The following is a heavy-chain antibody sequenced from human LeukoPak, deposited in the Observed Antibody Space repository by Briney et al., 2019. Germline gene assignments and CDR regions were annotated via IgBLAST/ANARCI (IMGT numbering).Heavy chain of an antibody. J-gene: IGHJ4*02. CDR2: LYSDGST. Sequence: PGRSLRLSCAASGFTVSRNYMSWVRQAPGKGLEWVSVLYSDGSTYHADSVKGRFTISRDDAKNLLYLDMNSLRAEDTAVYYCARGHTAVTRHFDFWGQGTLVTVSS. V-gene: IGHV3-53*01. CDR3: ARGHTAVTRHFDF. CDR1: GFTVSRNY. D-gene: IGHD4-17*01.